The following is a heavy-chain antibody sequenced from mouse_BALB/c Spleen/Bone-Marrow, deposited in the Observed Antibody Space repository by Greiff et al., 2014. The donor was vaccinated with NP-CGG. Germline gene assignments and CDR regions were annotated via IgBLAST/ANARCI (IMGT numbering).Heavy chain of an antibody. J-gene: IGHJ4*01. Sequence: LQQSGSELVRPGASVKLSCKASGYTLTSYWMHWVKQRHGQGLEWIGNIYPGSGSTNYDEKFKSKGTLTVDTSSSTAYMHLSSLTSEDSAVYYCTRDQLRRGYYYAMDYWGQGTSVTVSS. V-gene: IGHV1S22*01. CDR2: IYPGSGST. CDR3: TRDQLRRGYYYAMDY. D-gene: IGHD2-12*01. CDR1: GYTLTSYW.